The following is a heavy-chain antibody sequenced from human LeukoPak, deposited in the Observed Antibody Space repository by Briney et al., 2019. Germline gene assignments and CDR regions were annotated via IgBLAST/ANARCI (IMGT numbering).Heavy chain of an antibody. CDR2: IYYSGST. J-gene: IGHJ3*02. Sequence: TSEPLSLTCTVSGGSIISYYWSWLRQPPGKGLEWIGYIYYSGSTNYNPSLKSRVTISVDTSKNHFSLKLSSVTAADTAVYYCARVHPHSGSYYDDAFDIWGQGTMVTVSS. CDR3: ARVHPHSGSYYDDAFDI. V-gene: IGHV4-59*01. CDR1: GGSIISYY. D-gene: IGHD1-26*01.